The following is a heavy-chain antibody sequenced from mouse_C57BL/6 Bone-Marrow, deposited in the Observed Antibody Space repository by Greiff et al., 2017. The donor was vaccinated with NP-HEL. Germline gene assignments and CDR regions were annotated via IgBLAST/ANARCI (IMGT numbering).Heavy chain of an antibody. CDR1: GYTFTDYY. CDR2: INPNNGGT. V-gene: IGHV1-26*01. J-gene: IGHJ3*01. D-gene: IGHD2-5*01. CDR3: ARLAYSNPWFAY. Sequence: EVQLQQSGPELVKPGASVKISCKASGYTFTDYYMNWVKQSHGKSLEWIGDINPNNGGTSYNQKFKGKATLTVDKSSSTAYMELRSLTSEDSAVYYCARLAYSNPWFAYWGQGTLVTVSA.